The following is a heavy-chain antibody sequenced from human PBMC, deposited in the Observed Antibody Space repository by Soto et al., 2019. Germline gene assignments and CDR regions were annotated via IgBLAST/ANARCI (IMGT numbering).Heavy chain of an antibody. J-gene: IGHJ4*02. CDR2: IYYSGST. V-gene: IGHV4-39*01. Sequence: SETLSLTCTVSGGSISSSSYYWGWIRQPPGKGLEWIGCIYYSGSTYYNPSLKSRVTISVDTSKNQFSLKLTSVTAADTAVYYCARPPMYSSSWYYFDYWGQGTLVTVSS. D-gene: IGHD6-13*01. CDR3: ARPPMYSSSWYYFDY. CDR1: GGSISSSSYY.